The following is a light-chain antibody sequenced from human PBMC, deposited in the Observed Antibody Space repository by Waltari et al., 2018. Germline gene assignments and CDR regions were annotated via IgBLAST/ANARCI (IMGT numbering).Light chain of an antibody. V-gene: IGLV4-69*01. Sequence: QLVLTQSPSASASLGASVKLTCTLSSGHSSNVIAWLQQQPGKGPRYLMKVNSDGSHNKGDEIPARFSGSSSGAERYLTISSLQSEDEADYYCQTGGHGTWVFGGGTKLTVL. J-gene: IGLJ3*02. CDR2: VNSDGSH. CDR3: QTGGHGTWV. CDR1: SGHSSNV.